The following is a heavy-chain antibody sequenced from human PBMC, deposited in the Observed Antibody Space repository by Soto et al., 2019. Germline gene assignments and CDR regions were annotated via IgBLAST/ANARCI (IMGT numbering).Heavy chain of an antibody. D-gene: IGHD5-12*01. CDR3: AIGYSGYLKFLAY. CDR2: INHSGST. Sequence: PSETLSLTCAVYGGSFSGYYWSWIRQPPGKGLEWIGEINHSGSTNYNPSLKSRVTISVDTSKNQFSLKLSSVTAADTAVYYCAIGYSGYLKFLAYWGQGTLVTVSS. V-gene: IGHV4-34*01. J-gene: IGHJ4*02. CDR1: GGSFSGYY.